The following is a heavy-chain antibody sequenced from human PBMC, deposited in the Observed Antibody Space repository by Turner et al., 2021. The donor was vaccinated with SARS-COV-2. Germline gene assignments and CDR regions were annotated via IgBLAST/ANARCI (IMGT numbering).Heavy chain of an antibody. CDR2: IKTDGSSK. D-gene: IGHD1-1*01. CDR3: VRHGSWNFDS. V-gene: IGHV3-7*01. Sequence: EVQLVESGGGLVQSGGSLRLYCAGSGFTFSDYWMGWVRQAPVKGLEWVANIKTDGSSKYYVDSVKDRFTTSRDNAKNSLYLQMYSLRAEDTAVYYCVRHGSWNFDSWGQGTLVTVSS. CDR1: GFTFSDYW. J-gene: IGHJ5*01.